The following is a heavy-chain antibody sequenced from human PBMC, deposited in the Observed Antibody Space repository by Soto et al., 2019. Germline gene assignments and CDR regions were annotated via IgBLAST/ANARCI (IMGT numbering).Heavy chain of an antibody. CDR1: GGSISSSSYY. V-gene: IGHV4-39*07. CDR3: ARVLMPLEGVPAAIDYGMDV. J-gene: IGHJ6*02. D-gene: IGHD2-2*02. CDR2: IYYSGST. Sequence: PSETLSLTCTVSGGSISSSSYYWGWIRQPPGKGLEWIGSIYYSGSTYYNPSLKSRVTISVDTSKNQFSLKLSSVTAADTAVYYCARVLMPLEGVPAAIDYGMDVWGQGTTVTVSS.